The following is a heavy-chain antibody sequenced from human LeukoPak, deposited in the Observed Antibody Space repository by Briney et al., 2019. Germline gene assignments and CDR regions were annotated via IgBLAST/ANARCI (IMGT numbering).Heavy chain of an antibody. J-gene: IGHJ4*02. CDR3: ARVDPTTFTYFDH. Sequence: SQTLSLTCAVSGGSINSDGYSWGWIRQPPGKGLEWIGYIYHSGITYYNPSLKSRVTISVDRSENHFSLKLSSVTAADTAVYYCARVDPTTFTYFDHGGQGALVVVSS. CDR1: GGSINSDGYS. V-gene: IGHV4-30-2*01. D-gene: IGHD2/OR15-2a*01. CDR2: IYHSGIT.